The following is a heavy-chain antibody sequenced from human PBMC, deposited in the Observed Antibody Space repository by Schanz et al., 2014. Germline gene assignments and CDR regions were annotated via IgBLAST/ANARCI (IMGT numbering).Heavy chain of an antibody. D-gene: IGHD1-26*01. V-gene: IGHV4-31*03. CDR1: GASISSAY. CDR3: ARVPEPGWFDP. Sequence: QVQLQESGPGQVRPSETLSLTCTVSGASISSAYWSWIRQHPGKGLEWIGFIYYRGNTYYNPSLKSRVSISLDPSKTQFFLNLNSLTAADTAVYYCARVPEPGWFDPWGQGTLVTVSS. CDR2: IYYRGNT. J-gene: IGHJ5*02.